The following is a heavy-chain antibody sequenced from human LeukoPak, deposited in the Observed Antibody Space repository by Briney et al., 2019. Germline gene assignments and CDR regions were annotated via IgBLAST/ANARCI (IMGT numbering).Heavy chain of an antibody. CDR1: GGSISSGGYY. CDR3: ARDTDTALDV. Sequence: SETLSLTCTVSGGSISSGGYYWSWIRQHPGKGLEWIGYIYYSGSTYYNPSLKSRVTISVDTSKNQFSLKLSSVTAADTAVYYCARDTDTALDVWGQGTTVTVSS. CDR2: IYYSGST. V-gene: IGHV4-31*03. J-gene: IGHJ6*02.